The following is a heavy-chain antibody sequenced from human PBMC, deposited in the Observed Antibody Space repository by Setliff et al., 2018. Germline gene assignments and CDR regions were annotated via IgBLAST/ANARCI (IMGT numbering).Heavy chain of an antibody. CDR2: FYWDDDK. D-gene: IGHD2-15*01. Sequence: SGPTLVNPTQTLTLTCTYSGFSLRSGAMGVGWIRQPPGKALEWLAIFYWDDDKRHRPSLKSRLTITEDTSKNQVVLTMANMDPVDTGTYYCARSTRELSCSGGSCYYFDYWGQGILVTVSS. V-gene: IGHV2-5*02. J-gene: IGHJ4*02. CDR1: GFSLRSGAMG. CDR3: ARSTRELSCSGGSCYYFDY.